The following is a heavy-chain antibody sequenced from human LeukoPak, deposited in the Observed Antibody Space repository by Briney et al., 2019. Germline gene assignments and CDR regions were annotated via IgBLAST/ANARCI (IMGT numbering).Heavy chain of an antibody. D-gene: IGHD6-19*01. CDR1: GGSISSSSYY. Sequence: PSETLSLTCTVSGGSISSSSYYWGWIRQPPGKALAWIGSIYYSRSTYYNPSLKSRVTISVDTSKNQFSLKLSSVTAADTAVYYCARALRKKGIAVAAGGSGEFDYWGQGTLVTVSS. V-gene: IGHV4-39*07. CDR3: ARALRKKGIAVAAGGSGEFDY. J-gene: IGHJ4*02. CDR2: IYYSRST.